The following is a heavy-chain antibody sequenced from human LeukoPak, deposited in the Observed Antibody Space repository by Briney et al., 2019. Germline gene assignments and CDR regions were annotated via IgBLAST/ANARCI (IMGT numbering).Heavy chain of an antibody. CDR3: ARSSIAVAGTNWFDP. CDR2: ISAYNGNT. CDR1: GYTFTSYG. V-gene: IGHV1-18*01. Sequence: ASVKVSCKASGYTFTSYGISWVRRAPGQGLEWMGWISAYNGNTNYAQKLQGRVTVTTDTSTSTAYMELRSLRSDDTAVYYCARSSIAVAGTNWFDPWGQGTLVTVSS. J-gene: IGHJ5*02. D-gene: IGHD6-19*01.